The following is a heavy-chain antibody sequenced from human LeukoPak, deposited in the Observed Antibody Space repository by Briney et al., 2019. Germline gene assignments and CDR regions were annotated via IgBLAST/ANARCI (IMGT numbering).Heavy chain of an antibody. J-gene: IGHJ4*02. V-gene: IGHV3-48*01. D-gene: IGHD4-17*01. CDR3: ARSGGGDYAYFDY. CDR2: ISSSSSTI. Sequence: GGSLRLSCAASGFTFSSYSMNWVRQAPGKGLEWVSYISSSSSTIYYADSVKGRFTISRDNAKNSLYLQMNSLRAEDTAVYYCARSGGGDYAYFDYWGQGTLVTVSS. CDR1: GFTFSSYS.